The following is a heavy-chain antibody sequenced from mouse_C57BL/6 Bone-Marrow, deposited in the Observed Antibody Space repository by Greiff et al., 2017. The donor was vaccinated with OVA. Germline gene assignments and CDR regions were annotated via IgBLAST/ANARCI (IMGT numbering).Heavy chain of an antibody. J-gene: IGHJ3*01. V-gene: IGHV1-64*01. CDR2: VHPNSGST. CDR1: GYTFTSYW. D-gene: IGHD2-5*01. Sequence: QVQLQQPGAELVKPGASVKLSCKASGYTFTSYWMHWVKQRPGQGLEWIGMVHPNSGSTNYNEKFKSKATLTVDKSSSTAYMQLSSLTSEDAAVYYCARRSYSNYVWFAYWGQGTLVTVSA. CDR3: ARRSYSNYVWFAY.